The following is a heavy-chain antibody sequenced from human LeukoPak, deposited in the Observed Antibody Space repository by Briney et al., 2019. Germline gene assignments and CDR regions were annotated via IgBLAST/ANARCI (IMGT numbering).Heavy chain of an antibody. CDR3: AKDAGHGGSGSYYLDY. J-gene: IGHJ4*02. V-gene: IGHV3-30*14. Sequence: GGSLRLSCAASGFTFSSYAMHWVRQAPGKGLEWVAVISYDGSNKYYADSVKGRFTISRDNSKNTLYLQMGSLRAEDMAVYYCAKDAGHGGSGSYYLDYWGQGILVTVSS. CDR2: ISYDGSNK. D-gene: IGHD3-10*01. CDR1: GFTFSSYA.